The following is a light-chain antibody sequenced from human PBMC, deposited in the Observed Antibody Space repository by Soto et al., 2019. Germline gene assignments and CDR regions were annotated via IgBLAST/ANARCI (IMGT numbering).Light chain of an antibody. Sequence: IQLTQAPSSLSATVGGRFTITFRASQGISSYLGWYHQKQGKXPKXXIYAASTLQSGVPSRFSGSGSGTAGTITISSLQPEDFETYFGQYSHSHPLTFGGGTKVDIK. CDR3: QYSHSHPLT. CDR1: QGISSY. J-gene: IGKJ4*01. CDR2: AAS. V-gene: IGKV1-9*01.